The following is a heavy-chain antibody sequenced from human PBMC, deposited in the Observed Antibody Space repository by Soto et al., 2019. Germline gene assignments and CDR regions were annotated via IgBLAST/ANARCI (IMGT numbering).Heavy chain of an antibody. CDR3: ARDQVVAATLPYFQH. V-gene: IGHV3-33*01. J-gene: IGHJ1*01. Sequence: GGSLRLSCAASGFTFSSYGMHWVRQAPGKGLEWVAVIWYDGSTIYYADSVKGRFTISRDNAKNSLYLQMNSLRAEDTAVYYCARDQVVAATLPYFQHWGQGTLVTGSS. D-gene: IGHD2-15*01. CDR1: GFTFSSYG. CDR2: IWYDGSTI.